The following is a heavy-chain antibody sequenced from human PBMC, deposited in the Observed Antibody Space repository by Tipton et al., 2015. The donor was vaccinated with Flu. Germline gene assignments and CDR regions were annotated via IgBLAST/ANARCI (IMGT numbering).Heavy chain of an antibody. CDR3: ARGYSGSYHTPLFY. J-gene: IGHJ4*02. V-gene: IGHV4-59*01. D-gene: IGHD1-26*01. CDR1: GGSISSYY. Sequence: TLSLTCTVSGGSISSYYWNWIRQPPGKGLEWIGYIYYSETTNYNPSLKSRVTISVDTSKNQFSLKLSSVTAADTAVYYRARGYSGSYHTPLFYWGQGTLVPVSS. CDR2: IYYSETT.